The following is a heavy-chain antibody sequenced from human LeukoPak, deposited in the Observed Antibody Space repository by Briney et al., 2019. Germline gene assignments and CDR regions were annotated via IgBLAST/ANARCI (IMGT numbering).Heavy chain of an antibody. CDR1: GYSISSGYY. Sequence: SETLSLTCAVSGYSISSGYYWGWIRRPPGKGLEWIGSIYHSGSTYYNPSLKSRVTISVDTSKNQFSLKLSSVTAADTAVYYCARAIIAVAGVYYFDYWGQGTLVTVSS. CDR3: ARAIIAVAGVYYFDY. J-gene: IGHJ4*02. V-gene: IGHV4-38-2*01. D-gene: IGHD6-19*01. CDR2: IYHSGST.